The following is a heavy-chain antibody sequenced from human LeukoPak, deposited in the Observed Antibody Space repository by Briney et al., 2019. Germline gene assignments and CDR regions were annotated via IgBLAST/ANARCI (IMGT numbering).Heavy chain of an antibody. D-gene: IGHD6-13*01. V-gene: IGHV3-53*01. CDR2: IYSGGNT. J-gene: IGHJ4*02. Sequence: GGSLRLSCAASGFTVSGNYMSWVRQAPGKGLEWVSVIYSGGNTYYADSVKGRFTTSRDNSKNTLYLQMNSLRAEDTAVYYCARVGSSSWSFDYWGQGTLVTVSS. CDR1: GFTVSGNY. CDR3: ARVGSSSWSFDY.